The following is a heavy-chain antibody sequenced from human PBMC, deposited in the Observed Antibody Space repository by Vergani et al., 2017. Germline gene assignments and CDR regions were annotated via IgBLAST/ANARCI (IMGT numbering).Heavy chain of an antibody. D-gene: IGHD5-24*01. CDR1: GGTFRSYA. CDR3: ARVGERWLQLLYFDY. CDR2: IIPIFGTA. Sequence: QVQLVQSGAEVKKPGSSVKVSCKASGGTFRSYAISWVRQAPGQGLEWMGGIIPIFGTANYAQKFQGRVTITADESTRTAYMELSSLRSEDTAVYYCARVGERWLQLLYFDYWGQGTLVTVSS. V-gene: IGHV1-69*01. J-gene: IGHJ4*02.